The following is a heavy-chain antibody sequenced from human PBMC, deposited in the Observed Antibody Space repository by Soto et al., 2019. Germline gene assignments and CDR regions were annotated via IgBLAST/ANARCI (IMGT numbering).Heavy chain of an antibody. V-gene: IGHV1-69*12. CDR3: ARTSQGDYGDYAFDY. CDR1: GGTFSSYA. CDR2: IIPIFGTA. Sequence: QVQLVQSGAEVKKPGSSVKVSCKASGGTFSSYAISWVRQAPGQGPEWMGGIIPIFGTANYAQKFQGRVTITADESTRTAYMELSSLRSEDTAVYYCARTSQGDYGDYAFDYWGQGTLVTVSS. J-gene: IGHJ4*02. D-gene: IGHD4-17*01.